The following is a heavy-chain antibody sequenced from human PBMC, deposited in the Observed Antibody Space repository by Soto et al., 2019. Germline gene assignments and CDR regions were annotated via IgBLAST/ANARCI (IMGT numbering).Heavy chain of an antibody. CDR1: GGSISSYY. Sequence: PSETLSLTCTVSGGSISSYYWSCIRQPPGKGLEWIGYIYYSGSTNYNPSLKSRVTISVDTSKNQFSLKLSSVTAADTAVYYCARHSSGTSFDPWGQGILVTVSS. CDR2: IYYSGST. J-gene: IGHJ5*02. V-gene: IGHV4-59*01. CDR3: ARHSSGTSFDP. D-gene: IGHD3-10*01.